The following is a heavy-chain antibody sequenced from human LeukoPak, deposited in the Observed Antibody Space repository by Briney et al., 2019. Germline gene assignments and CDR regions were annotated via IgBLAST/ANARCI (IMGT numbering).Heavy chain of an antibody. Sequence: GRSLRLSCAASGFTFSSYAMHWVRQAPGKGLEWVAVISYDGSNKYYADSVKGRFTISRDNSKNTLYLQMNSLRAEDTAVYYCARGIAAHTPCFDPWGKETLVTVSS. J-gene: IGHJ5*02. V-gene: IGHV3-30-3*01. CDR1: GFTFSSYA. D-gene: IGHD6-25*01. CDR2: ISYDGSNK. CDR3: ARGIAAHTPCFDP.